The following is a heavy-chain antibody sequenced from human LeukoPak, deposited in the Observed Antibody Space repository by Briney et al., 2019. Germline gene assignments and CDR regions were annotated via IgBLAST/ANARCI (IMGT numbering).Heavy chain of an antibody. CDR2: ISSSGSTI. CDR1: GFTFSNAW. J-gene: IGHJ6*03. CDR3: ARDRDSTPYYYYYYMDV. Sequence: GGSLRLSCAASGFTFSNAWMSWVRQAPGKGLEWVSYISSSGSTIYYADSVKGRFTISRDNAKNSLYLQMNSLRAEDTAVYYCARDRDSTPYYYYYYMDVWGKGTTVTVSS. D-gene: IGHD3-10*01. V-gene: IGHV3-11*01.